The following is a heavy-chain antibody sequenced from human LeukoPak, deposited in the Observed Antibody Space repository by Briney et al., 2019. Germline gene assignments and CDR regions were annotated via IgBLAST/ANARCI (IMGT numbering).Heavy chain of an antibody. J-gene: IGHJ4*02. CDR1: GGPVTTYY. D-gene: IGHD2-2*01. Sequence: SETLALTCTGSGGPVTTYYWSWIRQYPGKRLEWIGHVHYRGSPDYNPSLTSRVTISVDTSKNQFSLRLTSVTAADTAVYYCARNTTSCDYWGQGTLVTVSS. V-gene: IGHV4-59*02. CDR2: VHYRGSP. CDR3: ARNTTSCDY.